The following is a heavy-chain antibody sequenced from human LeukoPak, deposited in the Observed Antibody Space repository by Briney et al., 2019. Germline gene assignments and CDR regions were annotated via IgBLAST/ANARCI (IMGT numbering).Heavy chain of an antibody. V-gene: IGHV1-18*01. Sequence: ASVKVSCKASGYTFTSYGINWVRQAPGQGLEWMGWISAYNSNTHYAQKLQGRVTMTTDTSTSTAYMEVRSLRSDDTAVYYCAKEKGSGNYPEDAFDIWGQGTVVTVSS. D-gene: IGHD1-26*01. CDR3: AKEKGSGNYPEDAFDI. CDR2: ISAYNSNT. CDR1: GYTFTSYG. J-gene: IGHJ3*02.